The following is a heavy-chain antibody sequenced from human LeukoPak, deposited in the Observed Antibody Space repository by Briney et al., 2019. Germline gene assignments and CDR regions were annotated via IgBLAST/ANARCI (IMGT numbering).Heavy chain of an antibody. Sequence: SETLSLTCTVSGYSISNGYYWGWIRQPPGKGLGWIGSISHSGSTYYNPSLKSRVTISVDTSKNQFSLKLTSVTAADTAVYYCARDGGYCSSTSCLGVDYWGQGTLVTVSS. CDR2: ISHSGST. D-gene: IGHD2-2*01. V-gene: IGHV4-38-2*02. CDR3: ARDGGYCSSTSCLGVDY. CDR1: GYSISNGYY. J-gene: IGHJ4*02.